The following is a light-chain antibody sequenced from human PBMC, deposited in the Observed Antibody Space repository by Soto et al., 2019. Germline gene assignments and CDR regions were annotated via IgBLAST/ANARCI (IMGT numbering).Light chain of an antibody. J-gene: IGLJ1*01. Sequence: QAVVTQPPSASGTPGQRVTISCSGSSSNIGDNPVNWYQQVPGAAPKLLIYINDQRPSGVPDRFSGSKSGTSASLAISGLQPEDEAHYYCAAWDDSLNALFGTGTKVTVL. V-gene: IGLV1-44*01. CDR3: AAWDDSLNAL. CDR1: SSNIGDNP. CDR2: IND.